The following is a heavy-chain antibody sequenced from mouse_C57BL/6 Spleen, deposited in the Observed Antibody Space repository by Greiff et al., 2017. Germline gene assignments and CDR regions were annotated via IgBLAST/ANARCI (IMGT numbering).Heavy chain of an antibody. CDR3: ARKGYYGRPSYWYFDV. CDR2: INPNNGGT. J-gene: IGHJ1*03. Sequence: EVQLQQSGPELVKPGASVKMSCKASGYTFTDYNMHWVKQSHGKSLEWIGYINPNNGGTSYNQKFKGKATLTVNKSSSTAYMELRSLTSEDSAVYYCARKGYYGRPSYWYFDVWGTGTTVTVSS. D-gene: IGHD1-1*01. CDR1: GYTFTDYN. V-gene: IGHV1-22*01.